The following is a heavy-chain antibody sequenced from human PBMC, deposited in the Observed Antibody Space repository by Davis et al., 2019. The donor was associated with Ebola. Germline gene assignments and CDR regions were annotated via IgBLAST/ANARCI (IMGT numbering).Heavy chain of an antibody. V-gene: IGHV1-18*04. Sequence: ASVKVSCKASGYTFTSYGVSWVRQAPGQGLEWMGWISAYNGNTNYAQKLQGRVTMTTDTSTSTAYMELRSLRSDDTAVYYCARDRRITGEKDYWGQGTLVTVSS. J-gene: IGHJ4*02. CDR1: GYTFTSYG. CDR3: ARDRRITGEKDY. D-gene: IGHD1-20*01. CDR2: ISAYNGNT.